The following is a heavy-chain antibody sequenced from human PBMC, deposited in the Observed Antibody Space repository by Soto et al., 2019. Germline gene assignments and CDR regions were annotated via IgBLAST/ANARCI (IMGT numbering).Heavy chain of an antibody. CDR3: AKRATGTDFDY. CDR2: IWDDGSNK. Sequence: GGSLRLSCAASGFTFSSYGMHWVRQAPGKGLEWVAVIWDDGSNKYYADSVKGRFTISRDNSKNTLYLQMNSLRAEDTAVYYCAKRATGTDFDYWGQGTLVTVSS. CDR1: GFTFSSYG. J-gene: IGHJ4*02. V-gene: IGHV3-33*06. D-gene: IGHD1-1*01.